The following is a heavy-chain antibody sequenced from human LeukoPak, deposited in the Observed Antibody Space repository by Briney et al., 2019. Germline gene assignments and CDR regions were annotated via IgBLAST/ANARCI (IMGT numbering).Heavy chain of an antibody. CDR1: GFTFSSYS. D-gene: IGHD4-23*01. CDR3: ARGGNSIFDY. Sequence: GGSLRLSCAASGFTFSSYSMNWVRQAPGKGLEWVSSISSSSSYIYYADSVKGRFTISRDNAKNSLYLQMNSLGAEDTAVYYCARGGNSIFDYWGQGTLVTVSS. V-gene: IGHV3-21*01. J-gene: IGHJ4*02. CDR2: ISSSSSYI.